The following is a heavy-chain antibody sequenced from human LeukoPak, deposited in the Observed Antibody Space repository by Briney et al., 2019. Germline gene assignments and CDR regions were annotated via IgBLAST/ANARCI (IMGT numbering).Heavy chain of an antibody. V-gene: IGHV3-9*01. CDR1: GFTFDDYA. CDR3: AKDGRDYYDSSGTFDY. Sequence: GGSLRLSCAASGFTFDDYAMHWVRQAPGKGLEWVSGISWNSGSIGYADSAKGRFTISRDNAKNSLYLQMNSLRAEDTALYYCAKDGRDYYDSSGTFDYWGQGTLVTVSS. CDR2: ISWNSGSI. J-gene: IGHJ4*02. D-gene: IGHD3-22*01.